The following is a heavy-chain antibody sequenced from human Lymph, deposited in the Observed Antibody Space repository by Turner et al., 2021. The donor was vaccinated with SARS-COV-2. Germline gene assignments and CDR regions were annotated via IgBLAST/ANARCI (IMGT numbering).Heavy chain of an antibody. CDR2: IYSGGST. CDR3: ARDLMEVGGMDV. J-gene: IGHJ6*02. CDR1: GFTVSYNY. Sequence: EVQLLESGGGLLQPGGSLRLSCAASGFTVSYNYMTWVRQAPGKGLEWVSVIYSGGSTYYADSVKGRFTISRDSSKNTLYLQMNSLRAEDTAVYYCARDLMEVGGMDVWGQGTTVTVSS. V-gene: IGHV3-53*01. D-gene: IGHD3-3*01.